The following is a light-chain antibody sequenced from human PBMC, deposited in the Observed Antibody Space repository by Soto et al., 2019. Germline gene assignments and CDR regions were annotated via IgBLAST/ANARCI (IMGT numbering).Light chain of an antibody. V-gene: IGKV3-20*01. Sequence: EIVLTQSPGTLSLSPGERATLSCRASQSVSSNYLTWYQQKPGQAPRLLIYGASSRATGIPDRFSGSGSGTDFTLTISSLEPEDFAVYYCQQYGSSPFTFGQGTKVAFK. CDR3: QQYGSSPFT. CDR2: GAS. CDR1: QSVSSNY. J-gene: IGKJ3*01.